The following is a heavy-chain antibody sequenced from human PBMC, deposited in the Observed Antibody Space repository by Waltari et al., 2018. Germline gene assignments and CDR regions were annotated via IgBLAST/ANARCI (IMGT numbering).Heavy chain of an antibody. CDR3: ARVERWLQWDYYYMDV. J-gene: IGHJ6*03. CDR2: IIPIFGTA. V-gene: IGHV1-69*12. CDR1: GATFSSYA. D-gene: IGHD5-12*01. Sequence: QVQLVQSGAEVKKPGSSLKFSCKASGATFSSYAIIWVRQPPGQGLEWMGGIIPIFGTANYEQKFQGRVTITADESTSTAYMELSSLRSEDTAVYYCARVERWLQWDYYYMDVWGKGTTVTVSS.